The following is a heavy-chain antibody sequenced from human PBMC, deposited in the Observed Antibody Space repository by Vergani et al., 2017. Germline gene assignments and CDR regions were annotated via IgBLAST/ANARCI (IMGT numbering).Heavy chain of an antibody. CDR3: ARWSTYYYDSSGYYYVDY. J-gene: IGHJ4*02. D-gene: IGHD3-22*01. CDR2: IYPGDSDT. CDR1: GYSFTSYW. Sequence: EVQLVQSGAEVKKPGESLKISCKGSGYSFTSYWIGWVRQMPWKGLEWMGIIYPGDSDTRYSPSFQGQVTISADKSISTAYLQWSSLKASDTAMYYCARWSTYYYDSSGYYYVDYWGQGTLVTVSS. V-gene: IGHV5-51*01.